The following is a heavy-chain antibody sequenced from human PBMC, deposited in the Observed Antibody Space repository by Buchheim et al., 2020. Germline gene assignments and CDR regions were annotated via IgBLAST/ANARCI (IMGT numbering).Heavy chain of an antibody. J-gene: IGHJ6*02. CDR1: GFTFSSYG. CDR3: ARDHQLTTIFGVVTAYYYGMDV. V-gene: IGHV3-33*01. Sequence: QVQLVESGGGVVQPGRSLRLSCAASGFTFSSYGMHWVRQAPGKGLEWVAVIWYDGSNKYYADSVKGRFTISRDNSKNTLYLQMNSLRAEDTAVYYCARDHQLTTIFGVVTAYYYGMDVWGQGTT. D-gene: IGHD3-3*01. CDR2: IWYDGSNK.